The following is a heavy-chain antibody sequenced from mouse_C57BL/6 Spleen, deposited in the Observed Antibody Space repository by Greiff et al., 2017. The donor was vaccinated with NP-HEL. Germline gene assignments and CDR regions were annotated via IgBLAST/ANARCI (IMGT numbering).Heavy chain of an antibody. Sequence: QVQLKESGAELAKPGASVKLSCKASGYTFTSYWMHWVKQRPGQGLEWIGYINPSSGYTKYIQKFKNKATLTADKSSITDYMQLSSLTYEDAAGYYCAVGADDYCDYWGQGTTLTVAS. CDR1: GYTFTSYW. CDR2: INPSSGYT. J-gene: IGHJ2*01. V-gene: IGHV1-7*01. CDR3: AVGADDYCDY.